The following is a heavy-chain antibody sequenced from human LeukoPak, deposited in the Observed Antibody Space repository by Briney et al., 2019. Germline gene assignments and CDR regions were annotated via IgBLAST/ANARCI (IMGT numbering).Heavy chain of an antibody. CDR2: IYYSGST. Sequence: PSETLSLTCTVSGGSISSGDYYWSWIRQPPGKGLEWIGYIYYSGSTYYNPSLKSRVTISVDTSKNQFSLKLSSVTAADTAVYYCARVRDELWFGDLYPRFDYWGQGTLVTVSS. D-gene: IGHD3-10*01. CDR1: GGSISSGDYY. CDR3: ARVRDELWFGDLYPRFDY. V-gene: IGHV4-30-4*01. J-gene: IGHJ4*02.